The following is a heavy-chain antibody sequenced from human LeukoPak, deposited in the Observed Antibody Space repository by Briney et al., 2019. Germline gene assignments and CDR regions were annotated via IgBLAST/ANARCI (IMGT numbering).Heavy chain of an antibody. Sequence: GGSLRLSCAASGFTFSSYSINWVRQAPGKGLEWVSSISSSSSYIYYADSVKGRFTISRDNAKNSLYLQMNSLRAEDTAVYYCARDVYCSSTSCYEFDYWGPGNLVTVSS. CDR1: GFTFSSYS. D-gene: IGHD2-2*01. CDR3: ARDVYCSSTSCYEFDY. V-gene: IGHV3-21*01. J-gene: IGHJ4*02. CDR2: ISSSSSYI.